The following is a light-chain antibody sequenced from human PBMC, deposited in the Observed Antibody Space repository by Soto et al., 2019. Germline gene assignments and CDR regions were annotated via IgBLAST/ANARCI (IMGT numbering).Light chain of an antibody. CDR3: CSYSRSSPYV. CDR1: SSDVGAYNY. CDR2: DVS. Sequence: QSVLTQPASVSGSPGQSITISCTGTSSDVGAYNYVSWYQHQPGKVPRLMIFDVSNRPSGVSNLFSGSKSGNTASLTISGLQAEDEADYYCCSYSRSSPYVFGAGTKVTVL. V-gene: IGLV2-14*03. J-gene: IGLJ1*01.